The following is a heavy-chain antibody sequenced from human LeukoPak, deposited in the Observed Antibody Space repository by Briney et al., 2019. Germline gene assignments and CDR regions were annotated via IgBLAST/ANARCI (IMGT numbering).Heavy chain of an antibody. Sequence: GGSLRLSCAASGFAFSSYAMNWLRQAPGKGLQWVSAISGSGGSTHYADSVKGRFTISRANSKNTLYLQMNSPRAEDTAVYYCAELGITMIGGVWGKGTTVTISP. V-gene: IGHV3-23*01. J-gene: IGHJ6*04. CDR1: GFAFSSYA. D-gene: IGHD3-10*02. CDR2: ISGSGGST. CDR3: AELGITMIGGV.